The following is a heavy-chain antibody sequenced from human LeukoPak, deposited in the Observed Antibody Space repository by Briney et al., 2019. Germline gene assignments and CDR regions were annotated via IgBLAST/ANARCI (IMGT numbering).Heavy chain of an antibody. Sequence: SETLSLTCSVSGGSISTYYWNWIRQTPGKGLEWIGHISYGNTDYNPSLKSRVTISVDTSKNQFSLKLTSVTAADTAVYYCARAIAGYYMDVWGKGTTVTVSS. CDR3: ARAIAGYYMDV. CDR2: ISYGNT. D-gene: IGHD6-13*01. J-gene: IGHJ6*03. V-gene: IGHV4-59*01. CDR1: GGSISTYY.